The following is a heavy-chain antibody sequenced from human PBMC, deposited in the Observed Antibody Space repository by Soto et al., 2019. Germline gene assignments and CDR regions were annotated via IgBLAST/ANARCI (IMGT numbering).Heavy chain of an antibody. D-gene: IGHD3-22*01. CDR2: IKSKTDGGTT. V-gene: IGHV3-15*01. Sequence: PGGSLRLSCAASGFNFRNAWMSWVRQAPGKGLEWVGRIKSKTDGGTTDYAAPVKGRFTISRDDSKNTLYLQTNSLKTEDTAVYYCTTDAMIVVVTYDCFDIWGQGIMVTV. J-gene: IGHJ3*02. CDR1: GFNFRNAW. CDR3: TTDAMIVVVTYDCFDI.